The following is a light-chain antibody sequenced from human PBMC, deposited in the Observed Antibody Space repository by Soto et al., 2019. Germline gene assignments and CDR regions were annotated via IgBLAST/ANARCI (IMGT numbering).Light chain of an antibody. J-gene: IGLJ3*02. Sequence: QSALTQPASVSGSPGQSITISCTGTSSDVGGYNYVSWYQQHPGKAPKLMIYEDSNRPSGVSNRFSGSKSGNTASLTISGLQAEDEADYYCSSYTSSSTRVFGGETKLTVL. CDR2: EDS. CDR3: SSYTSSSTRV. V-gene: IGLV2-14*01. CDR1: SSDVGGYNY.